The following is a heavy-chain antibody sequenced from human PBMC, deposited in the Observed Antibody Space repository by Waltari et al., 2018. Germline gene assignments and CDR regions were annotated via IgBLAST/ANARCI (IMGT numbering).Heavy chain of an antibody. CDR3: ARLYSGSFKTFDY. CDR2: IYGGGST. V-gene: IGHV3-53*01. Sequence: EVQLVESGGGLIQPGGSLRLSCAASGFTVSSNYMSWVRQAPGKGLGWVSVIYGGGSTYYADSVKGRFTISRDNSKNTLYLQMNSLRAEDTAVYYCARLYSGSFKTFDYWGQGTLVTVSS. CDR1: GFTVSSNY. D-gene: IGHD1-26*01. J-gene: IGHJ4*02.